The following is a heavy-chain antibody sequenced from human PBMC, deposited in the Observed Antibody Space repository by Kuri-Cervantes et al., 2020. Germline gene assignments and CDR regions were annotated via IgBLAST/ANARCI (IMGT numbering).Heavy chain of an antibody. V-gene: IGHV3-20*04. CDR1: GFTFDDYG. D-gene: IGHD1-7*01. CDR3: AKEVTRGTQGLGLLES. J-gene: IGHJ4*02. Sequence: GGSLRLSCAASGFTFDDYGMSWVRQAPGKGLEWVSGLNWNGGNTGYADSVKGRFTISRDNSRDTLYLQMNSLRVGDTAIYYCAKEVTRGTQGLGLLESWGQGTLVTVSS. CDR2: LNWNGGNT.